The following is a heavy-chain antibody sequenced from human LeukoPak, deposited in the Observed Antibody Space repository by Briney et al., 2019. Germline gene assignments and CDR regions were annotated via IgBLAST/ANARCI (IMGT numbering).Heavy chain of an antibody. D-gene: IGHD3-22*01. CDR1: GFTFSDYY. CDR3: ARIRSYDSSGLDY. V-gene: IGHV3-11*06. CDR2: ISSSSSYT. J-gene: IGHJ4*02. Sequence: GGSLRLSCAASGFTFSDYYMSWIRQAPGKGLEWVSYISSSSSYTNYADSVKGRFTISRDNAKNSLYLQMNSPRAEDTAVYYCARIRSYDSSGLDYWGQGTLVTVSS.